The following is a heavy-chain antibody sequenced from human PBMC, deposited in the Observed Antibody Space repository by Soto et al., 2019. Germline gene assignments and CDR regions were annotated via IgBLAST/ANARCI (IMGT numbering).Heavy chain of an antibody. CDR1: GFTFSTYA. CDR3: ARSSEVGDAYIDF. D-gene: IGHD3-16*01. V-gene: IGHV3-23*01. Sequence: EVQVLETGGGLVQPGGSLRLSCAASGFTFSTYAMTWVRQAPGKGLEWVSAIISGSGGSTYYAASVKGRSNISRDNSKTTQYLQMNSLSAEDTAIYYFARSSEVGDAYIDFWGKVTLVTVSS. CDR2: ISGSGGST. J-gene: IGHJ4*02.